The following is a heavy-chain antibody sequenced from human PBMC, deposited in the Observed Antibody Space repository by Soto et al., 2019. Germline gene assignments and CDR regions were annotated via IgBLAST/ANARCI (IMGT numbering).Heavy chain of an antibody. J-gene: IGHJ4*02. CDR1: GFTFSSYG. V-gene: IGHV3-30*03. CDR3: ARGHYSSPRLDY. Sequence: VVSLRLSCAASGFTFSSYGMHWVRQAPGKGLEWVAVISYDGSNKYYADSVKGRFTISRDNSKNTLYLQMNSLRAEDTAVYYWARGHYSSPRLDYWGQGPLVTVSS. CDR2: ISYDGSNK. D-gene: IGHD4-4*01.